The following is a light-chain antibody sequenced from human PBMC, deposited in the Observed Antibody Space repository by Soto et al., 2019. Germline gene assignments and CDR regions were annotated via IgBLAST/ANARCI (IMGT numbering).Light chain of an antibody. Sequence: QSVLTQPPSASGTPGQGVTIPCSGSSSNIGTNTVNWYKQLPGTAPKLLIYSNDLRPSGVPDRFSGSKSGTSASLAISGLQSEDEADYYCEAWDDSRYGAVFGGGTKVTVL. V-gene: IGLV1-44*01. J-gene: IGLJ2*01. CDR1: SSNIGTNT. CDR3: EAWDDSRYGAV. CDR2: SND.